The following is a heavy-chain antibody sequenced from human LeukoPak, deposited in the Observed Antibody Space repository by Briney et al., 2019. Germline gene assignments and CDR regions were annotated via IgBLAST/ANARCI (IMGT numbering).Heavy chain of an antibody. Sequence: PSETLSLTCTVSGGSISGSSYYWGWIRQPPGKGLEWIGSIYYSGSTYYNPSLKSRVTISVDTSKNQFSLKLSSVTAADTAVYYCATAPAGYSSGWYGGYYYYGMDVWGQGTTVTVSS. V-gene: IGHV4-39*07. CDR2: IYYSGST. J-gene: IGHJ6*02. CDR3: ATAPAGYSSGWYGGYYYYGMDV. D-gene: IGHD6-19*01. CDR1: GGSISGSSYY.